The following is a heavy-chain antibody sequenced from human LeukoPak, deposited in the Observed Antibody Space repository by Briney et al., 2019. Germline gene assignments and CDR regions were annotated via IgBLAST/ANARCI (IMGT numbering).Heavy chain of an antibody. J-gene: IGHJ4*02. CDR2: ISYSGNI. V-gene: IGHV4-39*02. D-gene: IGHD3-3*01. Sequence: PSETLSLTCTVSGGSITTHDNYWGWIRQPPGKGLEWIGSISYSGNIYHSPSLQSRVTMSIDTSRNNFSLKLSSVTAADTAVYYCARLYFDFWSGYSDYWGPGTLVTVSS. CDR1: GGSITTHDNY. CDR3: ARLYFDFWSGYSDY.